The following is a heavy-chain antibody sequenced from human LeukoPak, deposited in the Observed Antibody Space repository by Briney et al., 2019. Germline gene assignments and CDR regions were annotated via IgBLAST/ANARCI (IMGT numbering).Heavy chain of an antibody. J-gene: IGHJ6*02. Sequence: GGSLRLSCAASGFTFSTYWMTWVRQAPGKGLEWVANINQDGSEKYSVDSVKGRFTISKDNARNSLYLQMNSLRVDDTAVYYCARVGPPYAMDVWGQGTTVTVSS. V-gene: IGHV3-7*04. CDR3: ARVGPPYAMDV. CDR1: GFTFSTYW. CDR2: INQDGSEK.